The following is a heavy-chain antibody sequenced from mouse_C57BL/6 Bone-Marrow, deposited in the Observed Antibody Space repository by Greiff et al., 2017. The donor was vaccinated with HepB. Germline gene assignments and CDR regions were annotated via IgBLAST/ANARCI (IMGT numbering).Heavy chain of an antibody. D-gene: IGHD1-1*01. CDR3: ARGYYYGSSPFAY. Sequence: VQGVESGGGLVKPGGSLKLSCAASGFTFSDYGMHWVRQAPEKGLEWVAYISSGSSTIYYADTVKGRFTISRDNAKNTLFLQMTSLRSEDTAMYYCARGYYYGSSPFAYWGQGTLVTVSA. CDR1: GFTFSDYG. V-gene: IGHV5-17*01. CDR2: ISSGSSTI. J-gene: IGHJ3*01.